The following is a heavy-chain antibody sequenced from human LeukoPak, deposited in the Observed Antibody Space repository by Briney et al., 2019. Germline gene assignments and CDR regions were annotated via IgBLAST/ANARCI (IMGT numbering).Heavy chain of an antibody. CDR3: ARSSKSAFDY. D-gene: IGHD3-3*01. CDR1: GYTFANYW. CDR2: FYPAESRV. J-gene: IGHJ4*02. Sequence: GESLKISCKVSGYTFANYWIGWARQMPGKGLEWVGIFYPAESRVRYGPSFRGQVTISVDKSISTAYLQWNSLKASDSAMYYCARSSKSAFDYWGQGTLVSVSS. V-gene: IGHV5-51*01.